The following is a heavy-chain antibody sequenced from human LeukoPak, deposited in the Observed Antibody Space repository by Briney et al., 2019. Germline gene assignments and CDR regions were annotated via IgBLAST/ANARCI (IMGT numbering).Heavy chain of an antibody. CDR2: IYYSGST. V-gene: IGHV4-30-4*01. Sequence: SETLSLTCTVSGGSISSGDYYWSWIRQPPGKGLEWIGYIYYSGSTYYNPSLKSRVTISVATSKNQFSLKLSSVTAADTAVYYCASEVTMVRGRGVDYWGQGTLVTVSS. J-gene: IGHJ4*02. CDR1: GGSISSGDYY. D-gene: IGHD3-10*01. CDR3: ASEVTMVRGRGVDY.